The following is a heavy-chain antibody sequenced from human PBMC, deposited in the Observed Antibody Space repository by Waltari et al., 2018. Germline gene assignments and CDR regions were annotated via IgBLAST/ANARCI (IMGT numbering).Heavy chain of an antibody. CDR3: VKDPLPYGGHYFDC. J-gene: IGHJ4*02. CDR2: MSGSVDKS. V-gene: IGHV3-23*01. CDR1: GFTLSNFA. Sequence: FESGGGLVQPGGSMRLACEVSGFTLSNFAMSCVRQAPGKGLEWVSAMSGSVDKSYYVDPVAGRFTIARDNSKNSLYLNMNSLRADDTAVYYCVKDPLPYGGHYFDCWGQGTWVTVSS. D-gene: IGHD3-16*01.